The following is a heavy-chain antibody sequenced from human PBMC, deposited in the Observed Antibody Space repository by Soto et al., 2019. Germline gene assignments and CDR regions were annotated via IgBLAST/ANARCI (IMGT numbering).Heavy chain of an antibody. V-gene: IGHV1-69*13. D-gene: IGHD4-17*01. CDR2: IIPIFGTA. CDR1: GGNLSRYA. CDR3: ASASFQIPYGDYEYYYYGMDV. J-gene: IGHJ6*02. Sequence: SVKVSWKASGGNLSRYAYHLVRQAPGKRLEWMGGIIPIFGTANYAQKFQGRVTITADESTSTAYMELSSLRSEDTAVYYCASASFQIPYGDYEYYYYGMDVWGQGTTVTVSS.